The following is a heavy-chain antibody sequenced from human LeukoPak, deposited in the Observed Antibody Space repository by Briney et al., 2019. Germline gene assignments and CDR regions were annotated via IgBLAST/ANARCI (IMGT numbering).Heavy chain of an antibody. D-gene: IGHD3-10*01. CDR1: GFTVSSNY. CDR3: ARGGSGAFDY. J-gene: IGHJ4*02. V-gene: IGHV3-66*01. CDR2: ISNDGDT. Sequence: GGSLRLSCAASGFTVSSNYMSWVRQGPGKGLECVSVISNDGDTYYADSVKGRFTISRDNSKNTLYLQMNSLRAEDTAVYYCARGGSGAFDYWGQGTLVTVSS.